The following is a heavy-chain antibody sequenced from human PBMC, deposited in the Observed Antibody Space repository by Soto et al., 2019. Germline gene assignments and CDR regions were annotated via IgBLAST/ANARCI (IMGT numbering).Heavy chain of an antibody. CDR3: AKMWGSSSWSNYYYGMDV. Sequence: PGGSLRLSCAASGFTFSSYAMSWVHQSPGKGLEWVSAISGSGGSTYYADSVKGRFTISRDNSKNTLYLQMDSLRAEDTAVYYCAKMWGSSSWSNYYYGMDVWGQGTTVTVS. CDR1: GFTFSSYA. D-gene: IGHD6-13*01. CDR2: ISGSGGST. J-gene: IGHJ6*02. V-gene: IGHV3-23*01.